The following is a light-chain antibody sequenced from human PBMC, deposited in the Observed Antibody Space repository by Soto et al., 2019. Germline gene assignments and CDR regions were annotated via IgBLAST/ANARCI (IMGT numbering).Light chain of an antibody. CDR3: QHSYNSPPCT. CDR2: RAS. J-gene: IGKJ1*01. V-gene: IGKV1-39*01. CDR1: QTISTS. Sequence: DIQMTQSPSSLSASVGDRVTISCRASQTISTSLNWYQQKPGTDPRLLIYRASSVKSGVPPRFSGSGSGRDFTLTISSLRPEDIATYFCQHSYNSPPCTFGQATKVEVK.